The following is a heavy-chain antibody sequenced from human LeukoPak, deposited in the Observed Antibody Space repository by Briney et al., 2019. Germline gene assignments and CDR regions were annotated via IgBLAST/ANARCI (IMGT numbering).Heavy chain of an antibody. J-gene: IGHJ4*02. V-gene: IGHV3-23*01. D-gene: IGHD2-2*01. CDR1: GFTFNSYA. Sequence: GGSLRLSCAASGFTFNSYAMSWVRQAPGKGLEWVSGISVAGSKRHYADSVKGRFTISRDNSKNTLYLQMNSLRAEDTALYYCAKDSLAYCTSSSCFDFDFWGQGALVTVPS. CDR3: AKDSLAYCTSSSCFDFDF. CDR2: ISVAGSKR.